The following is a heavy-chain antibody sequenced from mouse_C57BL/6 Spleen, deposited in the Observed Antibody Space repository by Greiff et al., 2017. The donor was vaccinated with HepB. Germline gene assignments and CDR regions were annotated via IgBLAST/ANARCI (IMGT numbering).Heavy chain of an antibody. CDR1: GFSLTSYG. CDR3: ARKPYGNYGSAMDY. V-gene: IGHV2-2*01. J-gene: IGHJ4*01. Sequence: VQLQESGPGLVQPSQSLSITCTVSGFSLTSYGVHWVRQSPGKGLEWLGVIWSGGSTDYNAAFISRLSISKDNSKSQVFFKMNSLQADDTAIYYCARKPYGNYGSAMDYWGQGTSVTVSS. D-gene: IGHD2-1*01. CDR2: IWSGGST.